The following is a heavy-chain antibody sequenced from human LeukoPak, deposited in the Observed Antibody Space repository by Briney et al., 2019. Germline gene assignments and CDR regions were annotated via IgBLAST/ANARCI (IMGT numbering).Heavy chain of an antibody. CDR1: GGSISSYY. V-gene: IGHV4-59*12. D-gene: IGHD4-11*01. Sequence: PSETLSLTCTVSGGSISSYYWSWIRQPPGKGLEWIGYIYYSGSTNYNPSLKSRVTISVDTSKNQFSLKLSSVTAADTAVYYCARDRVSNSLPSWFDPWGQGTLVTVSS. CDR2: IYYSGST. J-gene: IGHJ5*02. CDR3: ARDRVSNSLPSWFDP.